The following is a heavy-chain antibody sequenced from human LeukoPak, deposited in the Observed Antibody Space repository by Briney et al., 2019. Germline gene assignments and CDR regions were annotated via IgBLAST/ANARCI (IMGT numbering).Heavy chain of an antibody. CDR2: ISYDGSNK. CDR1: GFTFSSYA. Sequence: GGSLRLSCAASGFTFSSYAMHWVRQAPGKGLEWVAVISYDGSNKYYADSVKGRFTISRDNSKNTLYLQMNSLRAEDTAVYYCARDILPGADYGESPCNDYWGQGTLVTVSS. J-gene: IGHJ4*02. V-gene: IGHV3-30-3*01. CDR3: ARDILPGADYGESPCNDY. D-gene: IGHD4-17*01.